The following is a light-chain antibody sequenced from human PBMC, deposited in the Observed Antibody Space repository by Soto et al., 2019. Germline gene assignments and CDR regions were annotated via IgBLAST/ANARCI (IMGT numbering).Light chain of an antibody. V-gene: IGKV3-15*01. J-gene: IGKJ1*01. CDR1: QYISKY. CDR3: QAYSVWRT. CDR2: EAS. Sequence: MTQSPATLSVSPGERATLSCRASQYISKYLAWYQQRPGQAPRLLIDEASTRATGIPDRFSGSGSGTEFTLTISSLPSEDVAVYYCQAYSVWRTFGQVGKADIK.